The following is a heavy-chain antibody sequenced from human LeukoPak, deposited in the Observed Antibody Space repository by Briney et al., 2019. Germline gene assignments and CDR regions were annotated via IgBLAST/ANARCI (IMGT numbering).Heavy chain of an antibody. CDR3: AKDRAYYYDSSGYPEYFQH. V-gene: IGHV3-23*01. D-gene: IGHD3-22*01. CDR1: GFTFSSYA. CDR2: ISGSGGST. J-gene: IGHJ1*01. Sequence: GGSLRLSCAASGFTFSSYAMSWVRQAPGKGLEWVSAISGSGGSTYYADSVKGRFTISRDNSKNTLYLQMNSLRAEDTAVYYCAKDRAYYYDSSGYPEYFQHWGQGTLVTVSS.